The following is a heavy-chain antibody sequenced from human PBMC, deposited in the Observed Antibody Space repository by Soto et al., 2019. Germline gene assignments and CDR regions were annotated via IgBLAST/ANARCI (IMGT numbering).Heavy chain of an antibody. V-gene: IGHV1-69*01. Sequence: QVKLVQSGAEVKKPGSSVKVSCKASGGTFSSYAISWVRQAPGQGLEWMGGIIPIFGTANYAQKFQGRVTITEDESTSTADMERGSLRSEDTAVYFFARDLGIASACTGAYAFDSWGQGTMVTVSS. D-gene: IGHD6-13*01. J-gene: IGHJ3*02. CDR1: GGTFSSYA. CDR3: ARDLGIASACTGAYAFDS. CDR2: IIPIFGTA.